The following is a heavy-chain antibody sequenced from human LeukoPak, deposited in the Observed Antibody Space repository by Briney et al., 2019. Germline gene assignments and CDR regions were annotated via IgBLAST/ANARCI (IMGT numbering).Heavy chain of an antibody. J-gene: IGHJ6*02. V-gene: IGHV5-51*01. CDR1: GYSFTSYW. Sequence: GESLKISCKGSGYSFTSYWIGWVRQMPGKGLEWMGIIYPGDSDTRYSPSFQGQVTISVDKSISNAYLQWSSLQASDTAMYYCARAIGTSQFYFYYGMDVWGQGTTVTVSS. CDR3: ARAIGTSQFYFYYGMDV. D-gene: IGHD2-2*01. CDR2: IYPGDSDT.